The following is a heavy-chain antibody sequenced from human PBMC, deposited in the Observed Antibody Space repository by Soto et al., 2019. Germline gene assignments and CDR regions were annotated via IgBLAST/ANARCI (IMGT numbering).Heavy chain of an antibody. V-gene: IGHV3-23*01. D-gene: IGHD1-26*01. Sequence: GGSLRLSCAASGFTFSSYAMSWVRQAPGKGLEWVSAISGSGGGTYYADSVKGRFTISRDNSKNTLYLQMNSLRAEDTAVYYCAKRKFPWAPLRGAFFDYWGQGTLVTVSS. J-gene: IGHJ4*02. CDR2: ISGSGGGT. CDR1: GFTFSSYA. CDR3: AKRKFPWAPLRGAFFDY.